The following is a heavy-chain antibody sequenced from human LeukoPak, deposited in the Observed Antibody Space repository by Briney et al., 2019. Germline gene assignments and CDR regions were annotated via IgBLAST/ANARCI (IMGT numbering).Heavy chain of an antibody. D-gene: IGHD3-22*01. V-gene: IGHV3-23*01. CDR2: ISGSGGRT. J-gene: IGHJ5*02. Sequence: GGSLRLSCAASGFTFSSYNMNWVRRAPGKGLEWVSVISGSGGRTYYADSVKGRFTISRDNSKNTLYLQMNSLRAEDTAVYYCAKDSEAGYYDSSGWFDPWGQGTLVTVSS. CDR3: AKDSEAGYYDSSGWFDP. CDR1: GFTFSSYN.